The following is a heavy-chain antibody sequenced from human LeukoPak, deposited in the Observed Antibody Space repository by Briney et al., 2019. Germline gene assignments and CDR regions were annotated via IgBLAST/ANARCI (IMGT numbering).Heavy chain of an antibody. Sequence: PGGSLRLSCAASGFTVSSNYMSWVRQAPGKGLEWVSVIYSGGSTYYADSVKGRFTISRDNSKNTLYLQMNSLRAEDTAVYYCARGLPYYDFWSGYYKYWFDPWGQGTLVTVSS. CDR3: ARGLPYYDFWSGYYKYWFDP. D-gene: IGHD3-3*01. CDR1: GFTVSSNY. J-gene: IGHJ5*02. CDR2: IYSGGST. V-gene: IGHV3-66*01.